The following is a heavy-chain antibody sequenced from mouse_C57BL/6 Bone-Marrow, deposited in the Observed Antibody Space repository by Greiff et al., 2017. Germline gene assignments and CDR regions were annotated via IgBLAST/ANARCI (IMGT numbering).Heavy chain of an antibody. CDR2: IWSGGST. CDR3: AKEGIYYEGYFDV. J-gene: IGHJ1*03. CDR1: GFSLTSYG. D-gene: IGHD1-1*01. Sequence: QVQLQQSGPGLVQPSQSLSITCTVSGFSLTSYGVHWVRQSPGKGLEWLGVIWSGGSTDYNAAFMSRLSITKDNSTSQVFFKMNSLQADDTAIYYCAKEGIYYEGYFDVWGTGTTVTVSS. V-gene: IGHV2-5*01.